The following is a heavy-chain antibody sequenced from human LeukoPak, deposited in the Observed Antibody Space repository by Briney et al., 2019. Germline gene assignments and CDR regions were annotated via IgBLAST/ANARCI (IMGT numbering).Heavy chain of an antibody. Sequence: SETLSLTCTVSGGSISSYYWSWIRPPPGKGLEWIGYIYYSGSTNYNPSLKSRVTISVDTSKNQFSLKLSSVTAADTAVYYCARGGGGYALGYWGQGTLVTVSS. J-gene: IGHJ4*02. CDR2: IYYSGST. D-gene: IGHD2-2*01. V-gene: IGHV4-59*01. CDR3: ARGGGGYALGY. CDR1: GGSISSYY.